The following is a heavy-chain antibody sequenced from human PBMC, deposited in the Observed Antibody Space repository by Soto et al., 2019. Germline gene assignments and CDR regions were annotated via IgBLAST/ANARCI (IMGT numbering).Heavy chain of an antibody. CDR1: GGSISSGGYS. J-gene: IGHJ3*02. Sequence: QLQLQESGSGLVKPSQTLSLTCAVSGGSISSGGYSWSWIRQPPGKGREGIGYISHRGSTYYNPSRKRRGTISVDRSTTQFSLKPSSVTAADTAVYYCARTPDIWGQGTMVTVSS. CDR3: ARTPDI. V-gene: IGHV4-30-2*01. CDR2: ISHRGST.